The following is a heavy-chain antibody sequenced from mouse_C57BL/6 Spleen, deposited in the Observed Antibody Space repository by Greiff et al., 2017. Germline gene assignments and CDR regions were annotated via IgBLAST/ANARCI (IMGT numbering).Heavy chain of an antibody. Sequence: EVQLMESGEGLVKPGGSLKLSCAASGFTFSSYAMSWVRQTPEKRLEWVAYISSGGDYIYYADTVKVRFTISRANARNTLYLQMSCLKSEDTAMYYSTRDYEYDGYWYFGGWGTGATVTVAT. D-gene: IGHD2-4*01. J-gene: IGHJ1*03. CDR1: GFTFSSYA. V-gene: IGHV5-9-1*02. CDR2: ISSGGDYI. CDR3: TRDYEYDGYWYFGG.